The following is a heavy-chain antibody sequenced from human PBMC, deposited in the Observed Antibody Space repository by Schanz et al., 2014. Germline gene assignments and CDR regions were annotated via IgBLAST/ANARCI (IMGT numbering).Heavy chain of an antibody. CDR1: EFTFSTDA. CDR3: AKDAENTAMITDYFDY. D-gene: IGHD5-18*01. V-gene: IGHV3-23*01. Sequence: DVHLLESGGGLVQPGGSLRLSCAASEFTFSTDAMSWVRQAPGRGLEWVSIISGSGGNTYYADAVRGRFTISRDNSKTTVYLQMNSLRAEDTAVYYCAKDAENTAMITDYFDYWGQGTLVTVSS. CDR2: ISGSGGNT. J-gene: IGHJ4*02.